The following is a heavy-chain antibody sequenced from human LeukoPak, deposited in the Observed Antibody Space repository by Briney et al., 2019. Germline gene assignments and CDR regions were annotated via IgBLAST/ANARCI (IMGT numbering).Heavy chain of an antibody. D-gene: IGHD2-2*01. V-gene: IGHV3-33*01. J-gene: IGHJ4*02. CDR1: GFTFSSYG. CDR2: IWYDGSNK. Sequence: GGSLRLSCAASGFTFSSYGMHWVRQAPGKGLEWVAVIWYDGSNKYYADSVKGRFTISRDNSKNTLYLQMNSLRAEDMAVYYCAREASYCSSTSCLFDYWGQGTLVTVSS. CDR3: AREASYCSSTSCLFDY.